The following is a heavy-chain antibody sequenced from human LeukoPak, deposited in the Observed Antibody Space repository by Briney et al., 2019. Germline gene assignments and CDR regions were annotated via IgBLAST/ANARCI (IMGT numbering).Heavy chain of an antibody. CDR3: ARCYDFWSGYSMAYYYYYYYMDV. V-gene: IGHV3-21*01. CDR2: ISSSSSYI. Sequence: PGGSLRLSCVASGFTFSSYSMNWVRQAPGKGLEWVSSISSSSSYIYYADSVKGRFTISRDNAKNSLYLQMNSLRAEDTAVYYCARCYDFWSGYSMAYYYYYYYMDVWGKGTTVTVSS. J-gene: IGHJ6*03. D-gene: IGHD3-3*01. CDR1: GFTFSSYS.